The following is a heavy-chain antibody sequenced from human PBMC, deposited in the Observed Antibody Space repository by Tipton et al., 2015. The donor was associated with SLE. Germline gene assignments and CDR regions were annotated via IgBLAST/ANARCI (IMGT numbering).Heavy chain of an antibody. J-gene: IGHJ4*02. Sequence: TLSLTCAVYGGSFSGYYWTWIRQPPGKGLEWIGEIDHSGSTNYSPSLKSRLTISVDTSKNQFSLKLTSVTAADTAVYYCAKLPRLPFGFSSSWYRDYWGQGTLVTVSS. CDR3: AKLPRLPFGFSSSWYRDY. CDR2: IDHSGST. D-gene: IGHD6-13*01. CDR1: GGSFSGYY. V-gene: IGHV4-34*01.